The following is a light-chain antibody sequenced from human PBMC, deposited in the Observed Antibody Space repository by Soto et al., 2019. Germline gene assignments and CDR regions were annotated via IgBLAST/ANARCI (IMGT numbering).Light chain of an antibody. CDR3: QQYGSSPYT. J-gene: IGKJ2*01. V-gene: IGKV3-20*01. CDR2: AAS. CDR1: QSVNNNY. Sequence: EIVLTQSPGTLSLSPGERATLSCRASQSVNNNYLGWYQQKPGQAPRLLIKAASSRATDIPDRFSGSGSGTDFTLTINRVEPEDFAVYYCQQYGSSPYTFGQGTKLEIK.